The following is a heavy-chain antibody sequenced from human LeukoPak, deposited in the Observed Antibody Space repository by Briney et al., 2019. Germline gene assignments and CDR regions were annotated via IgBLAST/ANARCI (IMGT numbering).Heavy chain of an antibody. D-gene: IGHD3-10*02. J-gene: IGHJ4*03. V-gene: IGHV4-59*10. CDR3: ATDVCY. CDR2: IYTTGTT. CDR1: GGSFNTYY. Sequence: SETLSLTCAVSGGSFNTYYWSWIRQTPGKGLEWIGRIYTTGTTNYNPSLTSRVTISLYTSTKPFSLRLYSLSAPHTAVYYGATDVCYWGQRALGTVSS.